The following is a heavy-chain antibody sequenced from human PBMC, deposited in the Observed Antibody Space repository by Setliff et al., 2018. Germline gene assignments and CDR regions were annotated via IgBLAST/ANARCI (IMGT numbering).Heavy chain of an antibody. CDR2: IHDSGNPT. Sequence: GGSVRLSCAASGFTFSNYYMTWIRQAPGKGLEWISYIHDSGNPTYYADSVKGRFTVSRDNAKNSLYLQMTSLGAEDTAIYYCARTTGYRLEGDFDYWGQGTLVTVSS. CDR1: GFTFSNYY. CDR3: ARTTGYRLEGDFDY. J-gene: IGHJ4*02. V-gene: IGHV3-11*01. D-gene: IGHD3-16*01.